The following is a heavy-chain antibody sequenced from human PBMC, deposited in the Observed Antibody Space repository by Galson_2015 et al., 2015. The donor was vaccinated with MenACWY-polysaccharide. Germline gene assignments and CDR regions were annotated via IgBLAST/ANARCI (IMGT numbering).Heavy chain of an antibody. CDR2: VNHSGNT. J-gene: IGHJ4*02. V-gene: IGHV4-34*01. D-gene: IGHD3-3*01. CDR1: GGSFSDYY. CDR3: ARGDFWSGSPWDF. Sequence: AVNGGSFSDYYWTWIRQAPGMRPEWIGEVNHSGNTNYTPSLKSRVTISVDTSKNQFSLKLTSVTVADTAVYYCARGDFWSGSPWDFWGQGTLVTVSS.